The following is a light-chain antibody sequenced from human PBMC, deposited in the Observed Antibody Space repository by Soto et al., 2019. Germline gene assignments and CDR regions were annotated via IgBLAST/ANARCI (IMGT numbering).Light chain of an antibody. V-gene: IGKV3-20*01. J-gene: IGKJ1*01. CDR1: QTISSRY. CDR3: QQYDSSPRT. CDR2: GAS. Sequence: IVCAQSPGTLSLSPGERATLSCMASQTISSRYLTWYPQKPGQVPRPLIYGASSRATGIPDRFSGSGSGTDFTLTINRLEPEDFAVYYCQQYDSSPRTVGQGTKGDIK.